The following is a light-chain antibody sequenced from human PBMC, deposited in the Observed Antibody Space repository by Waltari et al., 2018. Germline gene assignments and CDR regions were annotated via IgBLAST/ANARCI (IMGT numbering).Light chain of an antibody. J-gene: IGKJ4*01. CDR2: DTS. Sequence: EVVLTQSPVTLSLSAGARASLSCRASESVYTYLAWYQQRPGQPPRLLIYDTSNGAAGVPGRFSGSGYGTDFTLTITSLEAEDFAVYFCQQGSILPLTFGGGTRVEIK. CDR3: QQGSILPLT. V-gene: IGKV3-11*01. CDR1: ESVYTY.